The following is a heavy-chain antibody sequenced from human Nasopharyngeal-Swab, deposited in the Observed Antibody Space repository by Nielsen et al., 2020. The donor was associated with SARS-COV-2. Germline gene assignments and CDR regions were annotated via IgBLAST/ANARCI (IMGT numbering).Heavy chain of an antibody. D-gene: IGHD2-15*01. CDR2: ISSDGSNK. CDR1: GFTFDDYG. V-gene: IGHV3-30*03. J-gene: IGHJ4*02. Sequence: GGSLRLSCAASGFTFDDYGMSWVRQAPGKGLEWVAVISSDGSNKYYADSVKGRFTISRDNSKNTLYLQMNRLRAEDTAVYCAREGVAATPYCDYWGQGTLVTVSS. CDR3: AREGVAATPYCDY.